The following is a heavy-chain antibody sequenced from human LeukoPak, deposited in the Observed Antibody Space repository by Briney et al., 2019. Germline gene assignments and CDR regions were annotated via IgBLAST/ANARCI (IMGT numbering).Heavy chain of an antibody. J-gene: IGHJ3*02. V-gene: IGHV2-5*01. D-gene: IGHD2-2*03. CDR2: IFWTVDK. CDR3: ACGVDIVLVPAAIGAFDI. CDR1: GFSLSTSGVG. Sequence: SGPTLVNPTQTLTLTCTFSGFSLSTSGVGVGWIRQPPGQALEWLALIFWTVDKRYSPSLKSRLTIPKDTSINQVVLTMTNMDPVDTATYYCACGVDIVLVPAAIGAFDIWGQGTMVTVSS.